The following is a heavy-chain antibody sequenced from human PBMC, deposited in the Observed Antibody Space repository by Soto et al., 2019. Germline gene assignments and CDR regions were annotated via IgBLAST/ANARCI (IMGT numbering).Heavy chain of an antibody. V-gene: IGHV1-18*04. D-gene: IGHD6-6*01. J-gene: IGHJ4*02. CDR3: ARERYVASRHSHYDS. Sequence: ASVKVSCKASGYTFTSYGISWVRQAPGQGLEWMGWISAYNGNTNYAQKLQGRVTMTTDTSTSTAYMELRSLISDDTAVYFCARERYVASRHSHYDSWGQGTQVTVS. CDR2: ISAYNGNT. CDR1: GYTFTSYG.